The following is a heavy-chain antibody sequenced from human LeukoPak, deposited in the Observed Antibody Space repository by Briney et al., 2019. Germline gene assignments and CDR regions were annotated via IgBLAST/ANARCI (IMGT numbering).Heavy chain of an antibody. J-gene: IGHJ4*02. Sequence: SETLSLTCAVYGESLNPYYWNWLRQPPGKPLEYIGEVNHAANTNCNPSLKTRVTLSVDTSKNQFSLTLTSVSAADTAVYFCARGSSFDGYCAAGACYSGYYDTWGQGTPVTVSS. V-gene: IGHV4-34*01. CDR3: ARGSSFDGYCAAGACYSGYYDT. CDR2: VNHAANT. CDR1: GESLNPYY. D-gene: IGHD2-15*01.